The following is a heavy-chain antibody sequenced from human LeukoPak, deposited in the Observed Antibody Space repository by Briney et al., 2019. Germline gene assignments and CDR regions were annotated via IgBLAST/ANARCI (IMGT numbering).Heavy chain of an antibody. J-gene: IGHJ4*02. CDR1: GFTFSSYG. V-gene: IGHV3-30*02. D-gene: IGHD1-26*01. CDR3: ARDRVGATTNFDY. CDR2: IRYDGSNK. Sequence: GGSQRLSCAASGFTFSSYGMHWVRQAPGKGLEWVAFIRYDGSNKYYADSVKGRFTISRDNSKNTLYLQMNSLRAEDTAVYYCARDRVGATTNFDYWGQGTLVTVSS.